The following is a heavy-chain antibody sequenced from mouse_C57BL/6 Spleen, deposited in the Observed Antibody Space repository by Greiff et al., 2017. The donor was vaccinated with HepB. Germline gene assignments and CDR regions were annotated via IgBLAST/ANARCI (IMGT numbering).Heavy chain of an antibody. CDR2: IDPETGGT. CDR3: TRGNPPYAMDY. CDR1: GYTFTDYE. V-gene: IGHV1-15*01. Sequence: QVQLQQPGAELVRPGASVTLSCKASGYTFTDYEMHWVKQTPVHGLEWIGAIDPETGGTAYNQKFKGKAILTADKSSSTAYMELRSLTSEDSAVYYCTRGNPPYAMDYWGQGTSVTVSS. J-gene: IGHJ4*01.